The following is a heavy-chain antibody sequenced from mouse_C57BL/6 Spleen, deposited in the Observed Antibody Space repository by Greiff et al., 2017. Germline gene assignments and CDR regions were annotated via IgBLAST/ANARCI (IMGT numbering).Heavy chain of an antibody. D-gene: IGHD2-4*01. CDR2: IYPRSGNT. Sequence: QVQLQQSGAELARPGASVKLSCKASGYTFTSYGISWVKQRPGQGLEWIGEIYPRSGNTYYNEKFKGKATLTADKSSSTAYMELRSLTSEDSAVYFGARHDDYVRRDGFAYWGQGTLVTVSA. V-gene: IGHV1-81*01. J-gene: IGHJ3*01. CDR1: GYTFTSYG. CDR3: ARHDDYVRRDGFAY.